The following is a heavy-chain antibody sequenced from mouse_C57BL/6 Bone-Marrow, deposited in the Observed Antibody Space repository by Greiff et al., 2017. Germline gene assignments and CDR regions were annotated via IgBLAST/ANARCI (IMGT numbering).Heavy chain of an antibody. Sequence: EVKLVESGGGLVQPGGSLKLSCAASGFTFSDYYMYWVRQTPEKRLEWVAYISNGGGSTYYPDTVKGRFTISRDNAKNTLYLQMSRLKSEDTAMYYCARHGKVTTEYYAMDYWGQGTSVTVSS. D-gene: IGHD2-2*01. CDR1: GFTFSDYY. J-gene: IGHJ4*01. CDR2: ISNGGGST. CDR3: ARHGKVTTEYYAMDY. V-gene: IGHV5-12*01.